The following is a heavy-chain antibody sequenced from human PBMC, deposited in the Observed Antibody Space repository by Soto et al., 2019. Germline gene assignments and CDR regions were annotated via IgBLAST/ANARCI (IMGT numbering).Heavy chain of an antibody. J-gene: IGHJ5*02. CDR1: GGSISSSNW. Sequence: PSETLSLTCAVSGGSISSSNWWSWVRQPPGKGLEWIGEIYHSGSTNYNPSLKSRVTISVDKSKNQFSLQLSSVTVADTAVYYCARMVWVAAAGTCWLDPWGQGTLVTVSS. CDR3: ARMVWVAAAGTCWLDP. CDR2: IYHSGST. D-gene: IGHD6-13*01. V-gene: IGHV4-4*02.